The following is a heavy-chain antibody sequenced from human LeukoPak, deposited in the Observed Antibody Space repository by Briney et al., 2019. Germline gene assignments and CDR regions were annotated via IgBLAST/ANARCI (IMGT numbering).Heavy chain of an antibody. CDR3: VREPSQGAFDI. CDR2: ISSSGTTI. J-gene: IGHJ3*02. Sequence: PGGSLRLSCAASGFIFSDYYMNWIRQAPGKGLEWVSYISSSGTTIYYADSVKGRFTMSRDNAKNSLYLQMNSLRAEDTAVYYCVREPSQGAFDIWGQGTMVTVSS. V-gene: IGHV3-11*04. CDR1: GFIFSDYY.